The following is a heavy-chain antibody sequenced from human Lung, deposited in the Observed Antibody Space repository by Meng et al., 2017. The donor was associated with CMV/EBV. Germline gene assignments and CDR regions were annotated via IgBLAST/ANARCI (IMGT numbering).Heavy chain of an antibody. J-gene: IGHJ6*01. CDR1: GFTFGSYW. CDR2: ISNDGSTE. CDR3: ATVISSYSSTWEYNLYYAYYGMED. Sequence: SCAASGFTFGSYWMHWVRQAPGKGLEWVALISNDGSTEYYADSVEGRFTISRDNSKNTLYLQMNSLRTEDTAVYYCATVISSYSSTWEYNLYYAYYGMEDWXQGNXVNGAS. V-gene: IGHV3-30-3*01. D-gene: IGHD6-13*01.